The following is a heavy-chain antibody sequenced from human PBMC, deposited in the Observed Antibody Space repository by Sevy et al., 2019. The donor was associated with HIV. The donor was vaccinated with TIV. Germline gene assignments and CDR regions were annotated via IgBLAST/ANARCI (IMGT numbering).Heavy chain of an antibody. Sequence: SETLSLTCTVFGGSISANYWSWIQQPPGKGLEYIGYIYYTGSTNYNPSLRSRVTISVDTSKNQFSLRLTSVTAADTAIYYCARAPPVRSGDDSLNWFDPWGQGTLVTVSS. CDR2: IYYTGST. V-gene: IGHV4-59*01. D-gene: IGHD5-12*01. CDR1: GGSISANY. J-gene: IGHJ5*02. CDR3: ARAPPVRSGDDSLNWFDP.